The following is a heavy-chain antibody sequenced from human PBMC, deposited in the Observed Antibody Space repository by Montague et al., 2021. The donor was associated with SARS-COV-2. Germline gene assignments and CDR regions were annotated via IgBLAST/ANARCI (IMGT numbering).Heavy chain of an antibody. CDR1: GFSLSTSGMR. D-gene: IGHD3-9*01. Sequence: PALVKPTQTLTLTCTFSGFSLSTSGMRASWIRQPPGKALEWLARIDWDDGKFYSTSLKTRLTISKDTSKNQVVLTMTNMDPVDIATYYCARSYYDILTAYYTPFDYWGQGTLVTVSS. V-gene: IGHV2-70*04. J-gene: IGHJ4*02. CDR2: IDWDDGK. CDR3: ARSYYDILTAYYTPFDY.